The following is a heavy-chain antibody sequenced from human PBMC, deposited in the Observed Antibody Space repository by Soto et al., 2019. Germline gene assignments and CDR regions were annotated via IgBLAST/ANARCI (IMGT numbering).Heavy chain of an antibody. Sequence: GESLRVSCTASAVTFSSYAMHCLLAARMKGLEYASGISSNGGTTYYVDSVKGRFIISRDNSKNTLYLQLSSLRTEDTAVYYCVKDPGAVTGDEYFQHWGLGTLVTVSS. J-gene: IGHJ1*01. CDR3: VKDPGAVTGDEYFQH. D-gene: IGHD6-19*01. CDR2: ISSNGGTT. CDR1: AVTFSSYA. V-gene: IGHV3-64D*06.